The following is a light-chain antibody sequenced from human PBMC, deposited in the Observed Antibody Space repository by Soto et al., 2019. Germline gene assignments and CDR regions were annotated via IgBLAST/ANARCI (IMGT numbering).Light chain of an antibody. CDR1: SSNSGAGYD. Sequence: QSVLTQPPSVSGAPGQRVTISCTGSSSNSGAGYDVHWYQQLPGTAPKLLIYGNSNRPSGVPDRFSGSKSGTSASLAITGLQAEDEADYYCQSYDSSLSGSGFGGGTKVTVL. J-gene: IGLJ3*02. CDR2: GNS. CDR3: QSYDSSLSGSG. V-gene: IGLV1-40*01.